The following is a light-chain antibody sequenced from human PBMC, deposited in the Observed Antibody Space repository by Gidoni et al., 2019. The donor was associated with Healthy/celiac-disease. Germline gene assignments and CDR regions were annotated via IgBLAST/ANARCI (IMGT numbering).Light chain of an antibody. Sequence: DIQMTQSPSTLSASVGDRVTITCRASQSISSWLAWYQQKPGKAPNLLIYKASSLESGVPSRFSGSGSGTEFTLTISSLQPDDFATYYCQQYNSYSPGTYTFXQXTKLEIK. V-gene: IGKV1-5*03. CDR3: QQYNSYSPGTYT. J-gene: IGKJ2*01. CDR1: QSISSW. CDR2: KAS.